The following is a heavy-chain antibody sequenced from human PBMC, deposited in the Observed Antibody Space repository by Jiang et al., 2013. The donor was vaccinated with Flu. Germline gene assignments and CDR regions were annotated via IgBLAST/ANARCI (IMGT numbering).Heavy chain of an antibody. CDR1: GGSVSSGSYY. J-gene: IGHJ6*02. CDR3: ARDHSCSGGSCYSPFYYYYGMDV. CDR2: IYYSGST. V-gene: IGHV4-61*01. Sequence: SGSGLVKPSETLSLTCTVSGGSVSSGSYYWSWIRQPPGKGLEWIGYIYYSGSTNYNPSLKSRVTISVDTSKNQFSLKLSSVTAADTAVYYCARDHSCSGGSCYSPFYYYYGMDVWGQGTTVTVSS. D-gene: IGHD2-15*01.